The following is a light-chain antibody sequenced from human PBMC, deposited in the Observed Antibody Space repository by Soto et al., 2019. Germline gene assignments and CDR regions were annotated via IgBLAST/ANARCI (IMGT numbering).Light chain of an antibody. Sequence: QSVLTQPASVSGSPGQSITISCTGTSSDVGSYNLVSWYQQHPGKAPKLMIYEGSKRPSGVSNRFSGSKPGNTASLTISGLQAEDEADYYCCSYAGSSTLVFGGGTQLTVL. CDR2: EGS. J-gene: IGLJ3*02. CDR3: CSYAGSSTLV. V-gene: IGLV2-23*01. CDR1: SSDVGSYNL.